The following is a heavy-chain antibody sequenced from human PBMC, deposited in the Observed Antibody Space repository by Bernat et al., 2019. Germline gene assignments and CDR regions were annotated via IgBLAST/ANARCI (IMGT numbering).Heavy chain of an antibody. D-gene: IGHD6-6*01. V-gene: IGHV4-4*07. CDR2: IYASGST. Sequence: QVQLQESGPGLLKPSETLSLTCTVSGDSINYYYWSWIRQPAGKGLEWIGRIYASGSTNYNPSLKSRVTMSIDTSNNQFSLNIWSVTAADTAVYYCARDSSSSGKGNDYWGQGTLVTVSS. CDR3: ARDSSSSGKGNDY. J-gene: IGHJ4*02. CDR1: GDSINYYY.